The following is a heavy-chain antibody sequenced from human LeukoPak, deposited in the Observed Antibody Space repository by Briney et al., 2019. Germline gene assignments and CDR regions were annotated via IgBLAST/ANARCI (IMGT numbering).Heavy chain of an antibody. CDR1: GGTFSSYA. D-gene: IGHD2-2*02. J-gene: IGHJ3*02. CDR2: IIPIFGTA. Sequence: SVRVSCKASGGTFSSYAISWVRQAPGQGLEWMGGIIPIFGTANYAQKFQGRVTITADESTSTAYMELSSLRSEDTAVYYCAVPAAIRGGDAFDIWGQGTMVTVSS. CDR3: AVPAAIRGGDAFDI. V-gene: IGHV1-69*13.